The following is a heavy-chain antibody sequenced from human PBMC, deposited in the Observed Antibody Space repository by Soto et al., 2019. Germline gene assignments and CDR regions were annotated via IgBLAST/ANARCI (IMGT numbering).Heavy chain of an antibody. CDR1: EFPFSNYG. CDR3: AGGQYYFDY. D-gene: IGHD2-15*01. J-gene: IGHJ4*02. Sequence: QVQLVESGGGVVQPGRSLRLSCAASEFPFSNYGMHWVRQAPGKGLEWVAHISYDGSNKHYADSVKGRFTISRDNSKNVSILQISSLRTEDTAVYYCAGGQYYFDYCGQGTRVAVAS. V-gene: IGHV3-30*03. CDR2: ISYDGSNK.